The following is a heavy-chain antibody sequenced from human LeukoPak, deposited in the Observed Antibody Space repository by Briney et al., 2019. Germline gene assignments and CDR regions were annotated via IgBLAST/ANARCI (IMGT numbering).Heavy chain of an antibody. CDR3: ATFLPPVGATQVFDY. CDR1: GYTLTELS. Sequence: GASVTVSCKVSGYTLTELSMHWVRQAPGKGLEWMGGFDPEDGETIYAQKFQGRVTMTEDTSTDTAYMELSSLRSEDTAVYYCATFLPPVGATQVFDYWGQGTLVTVSS. D-gene: IGHD1-26*01. CDR2: FDPEDGET. J-gene: IGHJ4*02. V-gene: IGHV1-24*01.